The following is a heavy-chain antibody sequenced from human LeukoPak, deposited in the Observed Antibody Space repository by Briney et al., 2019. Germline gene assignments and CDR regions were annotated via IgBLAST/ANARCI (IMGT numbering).Heavy chain of an antibody. Sequence: ASVKVSCKASGYTFTDYYMHWVRRAPGQGLEWMGLINPNSGGTNYAQKFQGRVTMTRDTSISTAYMELSNLRSDDTAMYFCAKYSSGWFDYWGQGTLVTVSS. CDR1: GYTFTDYY. J-gene: IGHJ5*01. V-gene: IGHV1-2*02. CDR3: AKYSSGWFDY. D-gene: IGHD6-19*01. CDR2: INPNSGGT.